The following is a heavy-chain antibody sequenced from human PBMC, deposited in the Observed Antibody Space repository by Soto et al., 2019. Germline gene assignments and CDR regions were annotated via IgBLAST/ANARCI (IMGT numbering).Heavy chain of an antibody. J-gene: IGHJ4*02. CDR3: ARDCSGYYGFDY. Sequence: QITLKESGPTLVKPTQTLTLTCTFSGFSLTTSGVGVAWIRQPPGKALEWLALTYLDDDERYSPSLKNRRPVTKDTSKNQVVLTMTNMDPVGTGTYYCARDCSGYYGFDYWGQATLVTVSS. V-gene: IGHV2-5*02. CDR1: GFSLTTSGVG. CDR2: TYLDDDE. D-gene: IGHD3-22*01.